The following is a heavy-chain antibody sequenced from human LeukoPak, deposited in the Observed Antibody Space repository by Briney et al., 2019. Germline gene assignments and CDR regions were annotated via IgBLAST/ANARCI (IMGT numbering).Heavy chain of an antibody. CDR3: ARGHNFGRLHPFDY. CDR2: IYSGGST. CDR1: GFTVSSNY. D-gene: IGHD3-9*01. V-gene: IGHV3-66*01. Sequence: GGSLRLSCAASGFTVSSNYMSWVRQAPGKGLDWAQVIYSGGSTYYADSVKGRFTISRDNSKNTLYLQMNSLRAEDTAVYYCARGHNFGRLHPFDYWGQGTLVTVSS. J-gene: IGHJ4*02.